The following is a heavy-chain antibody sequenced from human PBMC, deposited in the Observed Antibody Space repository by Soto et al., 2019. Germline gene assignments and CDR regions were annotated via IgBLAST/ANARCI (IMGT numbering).Heavy chain of an antibody. CDR2: IYTSGDT. D-gene: IGHD1-1*01. CDR1: GGTISNYY. CDR3: ARATGTTGFFDS. V-gene: IGHV4-4*07. J-gene: IGHJ4*02. Sequence: SETLSLTCTVSGGTISNYYWSWIRQPAGKGLEWIGRIYTSGDTNYNPSLKRRVTMSADTSRSHFSLMLNSATGADTAVFYCARATGTTGFFDSWGQGILVTVSS.